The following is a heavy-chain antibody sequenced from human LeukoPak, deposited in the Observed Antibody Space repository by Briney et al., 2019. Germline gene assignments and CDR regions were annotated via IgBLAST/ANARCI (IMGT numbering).Heavy chain of an antibody. CDR3: ARGSPRSGYYPLYYYYGMDV. D-gene: IGHD3-22*01. CDR2: TNHSGST. V-gene: IGHV4-34*01. CDR1: GGSFSGYY. J-gene: IGHJ6*02. Sequence: SETLSLTCAVYGGSFSGYYWSWIRQPPGKGLEWIGETNHSGSTNYNPSLKSRVTISVDTSKNQFSLKLSSVTAADTAVYYCARGSPRSGYYPLYYYYGMDVWGQGTTVTVSS.